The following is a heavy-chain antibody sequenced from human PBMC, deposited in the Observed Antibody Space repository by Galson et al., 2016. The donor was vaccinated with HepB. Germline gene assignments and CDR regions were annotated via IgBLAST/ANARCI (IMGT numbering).Heavy chain of an antibody. J-gene: IGHJ6*02. Sequence: SLRLSCAASGFSFSSYAVHWVRQAPGKGLEWVAVISYDGSRKDYAESVKGRFTISRDNSKSTLNLQMNSLRPEDSAVYYCARVMYDLRDYYHYYGRDVWGQGTTVTVSS. CDR3: ARVMYDLRDYYHYYGRDV. D-gene: IGHD3-3*01. CDR2: ISYDGSRK. V-gene: IGHV3-30*04. CDR1: GFSFSSYA.